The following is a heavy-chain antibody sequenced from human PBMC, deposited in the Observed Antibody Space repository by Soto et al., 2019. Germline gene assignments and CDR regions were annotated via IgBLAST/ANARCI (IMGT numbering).Heavy chain of an antibody. D-gene: IGHD3-22*01. CDR3: ARGSYYDSTGYYGP. V-gene: IGHV4-31*03. J-gene: IGHJ5*02. CDR1: GGSISSGGYY. Sequence: SETLSLTCTVSGGSISSGGYYWSWIRQHPGKGLEWIGYIYYSGSTYYNPSLKSRVTISVDTSKNQFSLKLSSVTAADTAVYYCARGSYYDSTGYYGPWGQGTLVTVSS. CDR2: IYYSGST.